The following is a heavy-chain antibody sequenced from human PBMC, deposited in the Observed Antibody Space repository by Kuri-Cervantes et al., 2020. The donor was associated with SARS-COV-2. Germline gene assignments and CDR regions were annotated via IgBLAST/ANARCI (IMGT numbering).Heavy chain of an antibody. D-gene: IGHD3-10*02. V-gene: IGHV4-4*07. Sequence: SETLSLTCTVSGGSISSYYWSWIRQPAGKGLEWIGRIYTSGSTNYNPSLKSRVTMSVDTSKNQFSLKLSSVTAADTAVYYCARGGGPGMFFEYYMDVWGKGTTVTVSS. CDR3: ARGGGPGMFFEYYMDV. CDR1: GGSISSYY. J-gene: IGHJ6*03. CDR2: IYTSGST.